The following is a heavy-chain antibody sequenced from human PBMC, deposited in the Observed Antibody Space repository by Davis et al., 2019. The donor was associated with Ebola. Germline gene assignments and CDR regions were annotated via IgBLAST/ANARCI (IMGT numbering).Heavy chain of an antibody. D-gene: IGHD5-12*01. CDR2: IYHTGTA. CDR3: AKEVRLRLTDYFDD. Sequence: WVRQVPGKGLEWIGYIYHTGTADYNPSLESRVAMSVDTSKNQFSLNLSSVTAADTAVYYCAKEVRLRLTDYFDDWGQGTLVTVSS. V-gene: IGHV4-31*02. J-gene: IGHJ4*02.